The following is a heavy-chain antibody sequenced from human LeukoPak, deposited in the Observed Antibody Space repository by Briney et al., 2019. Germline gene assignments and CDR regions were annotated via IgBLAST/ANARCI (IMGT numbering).Heavy chain of an antibody. Sequence: PSETLSLTCTVSGGSITIADYWWPWIRQPPGKGLEWTACIYYSGSTHYNPALNRRVYISVHTSKSQFSLKLSSVTAADTAVCYCARQIGRGLWAFDYWGQGNPVTVSS. CDR2: IYYSGST. D-gene: IGHD2-21*01. J-gene: IGHJ4*02. CDR1: GGSITIADYW. CDR3: ARQIGRGLWAFDY. V-gene: IGHV4-39*01.